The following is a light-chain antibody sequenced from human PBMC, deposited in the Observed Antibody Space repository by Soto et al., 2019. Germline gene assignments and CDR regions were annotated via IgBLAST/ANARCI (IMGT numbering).Light chain of an antibody. CDR3: CSYGGSSNYV. V-gene: IGLV2-8*01. CDR1: SSDVGGYNY. Sequence: QSVLTQPPSASGSPGQSVTISCTGTSSDVGGYNYVSWYQQHPGKAPKIMIYEVSRRPSGVPDRFSGSKAGNTASLTVSGLQAEDEADYYCCSYGGSSNYVFGTGTKVTVL. J-gene: IGLJ1*01. CDR2: EVS.